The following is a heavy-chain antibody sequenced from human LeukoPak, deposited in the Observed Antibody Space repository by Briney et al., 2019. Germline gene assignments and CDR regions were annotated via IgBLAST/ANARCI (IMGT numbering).Heavy chain of an antibody. V-gene: IGHV3-53*01. CDR1: GFTVSSNY. D-gene: IGHD1-1*01. CDR2: IYSGGST. J-gene: IGHJ5*02. Sequence: GGSLRLSCAASGFTVSSNYMSWVRQAPGKGLEWVSVIYSGGSTYYADSVKGRFTISRDNSKNTLYLQMNSLRAEDTAVYYCARGDQLEDIWFDPWGQGTLVTVSS. CDR3: ARGDQLEDIWFDP.